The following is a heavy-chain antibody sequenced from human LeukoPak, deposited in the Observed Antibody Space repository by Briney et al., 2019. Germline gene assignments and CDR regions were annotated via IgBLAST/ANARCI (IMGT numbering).Heavy chain of an antibody. V-gene: IGHV3-23*01. CDR1: GFTFSSYA. CDR2: ISGSGGST. Sequence: GGSLRLSCAASGFTFSSYAMSWVRQAPGKGLEWVSAISGSGGSTYYADSVKGRFTISRDNSKNTLYLQMNSLRAEDTAVYYCAKVSSRYSSSSFGFDPWGQGTLVTVSS. CDR3: AKVSSRYSSSSFGFDP. J-gene: IGHJ5*02. D-gene: IGHD6-6*01.